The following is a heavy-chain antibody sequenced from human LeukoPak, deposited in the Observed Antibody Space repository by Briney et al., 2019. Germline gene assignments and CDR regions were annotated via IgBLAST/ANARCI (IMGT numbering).Heavy chain of an antibody. D-gene: IGHD3-10*01. V-gene: IGHV1-2*02. CDR2: INPISGGT. CDR1: GYTFTDYY. Sequence: ASVKVSCKASGYTFTDYYMHWVRQAPGQGLEWMGWINPISGGTNYAQKLQGRVTMTTDTSTSTAYMELRSLRSDDTAVYYCARARSRTYYYGSGRYNWFDPWGQGTLVTVSS. J-gene: IGHJ5*02. CDR3: ARARSRTYYYGSGRYNWFDP.